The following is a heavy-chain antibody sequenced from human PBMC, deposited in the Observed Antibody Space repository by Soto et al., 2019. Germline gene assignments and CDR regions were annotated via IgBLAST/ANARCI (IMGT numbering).Heavy chain of an antibody. D-gene: IGHD4-17*01. Sequence: EVQLVESGGGLVQPGGSLRLSCAASGFTFSSYDMHWVRQATGKGLEWVSAIGTAGDTYYPGSVKGRFTISRENAKNSLYLQMNSLRAGDTAVYYCARGGYDYGDYHTPYFDYWGQGILVTVSS. CDR2: IGTAGDT. J-gene: IGHJ4*02. CDR1: GFTFSSYD. V-gene: IGHV3-13*01. CDR3: ARGGYDYGDYHTPYFDY.